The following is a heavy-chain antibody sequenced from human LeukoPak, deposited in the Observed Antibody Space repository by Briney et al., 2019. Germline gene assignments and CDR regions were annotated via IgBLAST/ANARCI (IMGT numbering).Heavy chain of an antibody. CDR1: GFTFSSHA. D-gene: IGHD6-13*01. CDR3: ARHGSWSFDY. Sequence: GGSLRLSCAASGFTFSSHAMSWVRQAPGKGLEWVSAITSGSGSNVYYTDSLKGRFTISRDNSKNTLYLHMNSLRAEDTAVFYCARHGSWSFDYWGQGTLLTVSA. CDR2: ITSGSGSNV. V-gene: IGHV3-23*01. J-gene: IGHJ4*02.